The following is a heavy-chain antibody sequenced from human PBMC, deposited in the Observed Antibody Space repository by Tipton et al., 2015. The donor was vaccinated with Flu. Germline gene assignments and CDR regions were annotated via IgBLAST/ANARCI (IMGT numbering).Heavy chain of an antibody. CDR1: GGSISSSSYY. J-gene: IGHJ3*02. D-gene: IGHD3-22*01. CDR3: ARDGGRITMIVGGAFDI. V-gene: IGHV4-39*07. Sequence: TLSLTCTVSGGSISSSSYYWGWIRQPPGKGLEWIGSIYTSGSTNYNPSLKSRVTMSVDTSKNQFSLKLSSVTAADTAVYYCARDGGRITMIVGGAFDIWGQGTMVTVSS. CDR2: IYTSGST.